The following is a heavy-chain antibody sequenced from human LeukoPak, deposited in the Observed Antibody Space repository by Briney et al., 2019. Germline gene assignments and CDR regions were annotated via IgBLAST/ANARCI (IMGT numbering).Heavy chain of an antibody. D-gene: IGHD2-2*01. J-gene: IGHJ6*03. CDR2: ISSRSSTI. CDR1: GFIFNEYS. CDR3: ARGYCSSTSCRGAYYYYYMDV. Sequence: GGSLRLSCVGSGFIFNEYSLNWVRQAPGKGPEWVSYISSRSSTIYYADSVKGRFTISRDNAKNSLYLQMNSLRAEDTALYHCARGYCSSTSCRGAYYYYYMDVWGKGTTVTVSS. V-gene: IGHV3-48*04.